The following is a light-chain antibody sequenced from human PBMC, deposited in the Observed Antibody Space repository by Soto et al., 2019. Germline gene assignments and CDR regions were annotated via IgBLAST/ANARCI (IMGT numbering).Light chain of an antibody. J-gene: IGKJ5*01. Sequence: VMMHSPATLSVSPGERATLSCGAGQRVGSSLAGYQQKPGQPPRXPIYGASTRATGIPARFSGSGSGTDFTITISSLQPEDFETYYGQQSNSFPITFGQGTRLDIK. CDR3: QQSNSFPIT. CDR1: QRVGSS. V-gene: IGKV3-15*01. CDR2: GAS.